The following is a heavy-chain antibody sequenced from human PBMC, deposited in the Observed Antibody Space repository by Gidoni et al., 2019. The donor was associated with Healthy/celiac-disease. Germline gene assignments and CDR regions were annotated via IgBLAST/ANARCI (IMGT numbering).Heavy chain of an antibody. V-gene: IGHV3-33*01. Sequence: QVQLVESGGGVVQPGRSLRLSCAASGFTFSSSGMHWVRQAPGKGLEWVAVIWYDGSNKYYADSVKGRFTISRDNSKNTLYLQMNSLRAEDTAVYYCARDPPSYYYEPGYYFDYWGQGTLVTVSS. J-gene: IGHJ4*02. CDR3: ARDPPSYYYEPGYYFDY. CDR1: GFTFSSSG. D-gene: IGHD3-22*01. CDR2: IWYDGSNK.